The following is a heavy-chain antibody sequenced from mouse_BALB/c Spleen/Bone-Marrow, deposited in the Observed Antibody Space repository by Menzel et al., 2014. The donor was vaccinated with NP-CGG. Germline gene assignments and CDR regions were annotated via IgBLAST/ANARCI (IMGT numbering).Heavy chain of an antibody. J-gene: IGHJ3*01. CDR1: GFDFSGFW. CDR3: ARLGYYGGFAY. Sequence: EVKLMESGGGLVQPGRSLKISCAASGFDFSGFWVGWVRLAPGKGLEWIGEINPDSSTINYTPSLKDRFIISRDNAKNTLYLQMSKVRSEDTALYYCARLGYYGGFAYWGQGTLVTVSA. D-gene: IGHD2-3*01. V-gene: IGHV4-1*02. CDR2: INPDSSTI.